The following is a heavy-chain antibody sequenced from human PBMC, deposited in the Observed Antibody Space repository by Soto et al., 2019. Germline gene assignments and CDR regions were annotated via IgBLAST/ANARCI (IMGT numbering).Heavy chain of an antibody. V-gene: IGHV4-59*06. Sequence: SETLSLTCTVSGGSISSYYLSWIRQHPGKGLEWIGYIYYSGSTYYNPSLKSRVTISVDTSKNQFSLKLSSVTAADTAVYYCARGPDGDYRYFQHWGQGTLVTVSS. CDR1: GGSISSYY. D-gene: IGHD4-17*01. CDR2: IYYSGST. J-gene: IGHJ1*01. CDR3: ARGPDGDYRYFQH.